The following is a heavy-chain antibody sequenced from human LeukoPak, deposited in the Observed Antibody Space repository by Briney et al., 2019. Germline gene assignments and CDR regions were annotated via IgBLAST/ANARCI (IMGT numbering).Heavy chain of an antibody. V-gene: IGHV1-8*01. J-gene: IGHJ4*02. Sequence: ASVKVSCKASGHTFTSYDINWVRQATGQGLEWMGWMNPNSGNTGYAQKFQGRVTMTRNTSISTAYMELSSLRSEDTAVYYCAAYSSGSRGVEYWGQGTLVTVSS. CDR3: AAYSSGSRGVEY. CDR2: MNPNSGNT. CDR1: GHTFTSYD. D-gene: IGHD6-19*01.